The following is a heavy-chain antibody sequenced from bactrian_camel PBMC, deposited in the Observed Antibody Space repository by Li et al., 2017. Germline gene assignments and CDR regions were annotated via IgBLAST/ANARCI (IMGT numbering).Heavy chain of an antibody. CDR3: AADPGRTVCSNGYCPIYSRYFTA. CDR2: IYSDNHST. CDR1: GFTFRTYY. J-gene: IGHJ6*01. V-gene: IGHV3-2*01. Sequence: HVQLVESGGGLVQPGGSLRLSCTTSGFTFRTYYMNWVRQAPGKGLEWIAGIYSDNHSTYYADSMRGRFTISADNTKRVLYLDRALVKPEDTAVYYCAADPGRTVCSNGYCPIYSRYFTAWGRGTQVTVS. D-gene: IGHD1*01.